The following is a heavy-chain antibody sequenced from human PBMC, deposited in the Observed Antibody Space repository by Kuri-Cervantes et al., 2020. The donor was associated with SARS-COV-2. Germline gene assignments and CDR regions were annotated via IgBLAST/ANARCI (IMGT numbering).Heavy chain of an antibody. D-gene: IGHD3-3*01. J-gene: IGHJ4*02. V-gene: IGHV4-38-2*02. CDR3: AGTPYYDFWSGYYPFDY. Sequence: SETLSLTCTVSGGSISSYYWGWIRQPPGKGLEWIGSIYHSGSTYYNPSLKSRVTISVDTSKNQFSLKLSSVTAADTAVYYCAGTPYYDFWSGYYPFDYWGQGTLVTVSS. CDR1: GGSISSYY. CDR2: IYHSGST.